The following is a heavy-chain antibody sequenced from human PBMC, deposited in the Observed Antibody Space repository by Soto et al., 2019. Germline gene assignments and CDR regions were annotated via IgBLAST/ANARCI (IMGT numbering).Heavy chain of an antibody. V-gene: IGHV3-15*01. CDR2: IKSKTDGGTT. D-gene: IGHD3-3*01. J-gene: IGHJ4*02. CDR1: GFTFSNAW. Sequence: EVQLVESGGGLVQPGGSLRLSCAASGFTFSNAWMSWVRQAPGKGLEWVGRIKSKTDGGTTDYAAPVKGRFTISRDDSKNTLYLQMNSLKTEDTAVYYCTTDYVLRFFEWARPFDYWGQGTLVTVSS. CDR3: TTDYVLRFFEWARPFDY.